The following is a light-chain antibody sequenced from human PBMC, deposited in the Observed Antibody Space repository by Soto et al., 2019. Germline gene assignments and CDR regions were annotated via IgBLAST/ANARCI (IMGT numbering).Light chain of an antibody. CDR1: SANIGAGYD. Sequence: QSVLTQPPSMSGAPGQRVTISCTGTSANIGAGYDVHWYQQLPGMAPKLLIYGHNKRPSGVPDRFSGSKSGTSASLAITGLQAEDEADYYCQSYDSTLSGLYVLGTGTKLTVL. CDR2: GHN. CDR3: QSYDSTLSGLYV. V-gene: IGLV1-40*01. J-gene: IGLJ1*01.